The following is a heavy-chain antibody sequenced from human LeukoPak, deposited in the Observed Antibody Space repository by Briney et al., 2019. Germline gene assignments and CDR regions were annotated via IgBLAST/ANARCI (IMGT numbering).Heavy chain of an antibody. CDR3: ARLYYVLDGMDV. CDR2: INPNSGGT. V-gene: IGHV1-2*02. J-gene: IGHJ6*02. D-gene: IGHD3-10*01. CDR1: GYTFTGYY. Sequence: ASVKVSCKASGYTFTGYYMHWVRQAPGQGLEWMGWINPNSGGTNYAQKFQGRVTMTRDTSISTAYLQWSSLKASDTAMYYCARLYYVLDGMDVWGQGTTVTVSS.